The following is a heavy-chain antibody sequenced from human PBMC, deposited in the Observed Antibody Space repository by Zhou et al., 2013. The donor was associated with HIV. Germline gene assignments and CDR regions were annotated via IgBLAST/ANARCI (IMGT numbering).Heavy chain of an antibody. V-gene: IGHV1-8*01. CDR2: MNPKSGST. CDR3: ARGVPLLLDQ. CDR1: EYTFTSFD. Sequence: QVQLVQSGAEVKKPGASVKVSCKASEYTFTSFDINWVRQAAGQGLEWMGWMNPKSGSTGYAQRFLDRVTLTRNTSMNTAYMDLTNLTSEDTAIYYCARGVPLLLDQWGQGTLVTVSS. D-gene: IGHD2-15*01. J-gene: IGHJ4*02.